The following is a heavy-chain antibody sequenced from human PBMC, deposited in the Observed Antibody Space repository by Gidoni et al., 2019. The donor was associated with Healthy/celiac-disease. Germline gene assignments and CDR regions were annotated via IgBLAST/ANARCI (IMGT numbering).Heavy chain of an antibody. Sequence: EVQLVESGGGLVQPGRSVSLSCAASGFTFTDYAMHWVRQAPGKGLEWVSGISWNSGSIGYADSVKGRFTISRDNAKNSLYLQMNSLRAEDTALYYCAKAGGWELRAGAFDIWGQGTMVTVSS. CDR1: GFTFTDYA. D-gene: IGHD1-26*01. J-gene: IGHJ3*02. CDR3: AKAGGWELRAGAFDI. CDR2: ISWNSGSI. V-gene: IGHV3-9*01.